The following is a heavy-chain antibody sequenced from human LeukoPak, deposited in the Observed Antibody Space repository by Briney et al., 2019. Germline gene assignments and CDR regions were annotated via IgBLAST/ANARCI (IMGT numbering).Heavy chain of an antibody. V-gene: IGHV1-69*04. D-gene: IGHD6-19*01. J-gene: IGHJ4*02. CDR3: ARDTTTYSSGWYYFDY. Sequence: ASVKVSCKASGGTFSSYAISWVRQVPGQGLEWMGRIIPILGIANYAQKFQGRVTITADKSTSTAYMELSSLRSEDTAVYYCARDTTTYSSGWYYFDYWGQGTLVTVSS. CDR2: IIPILGIA. CDR1: GGTFSSYA.